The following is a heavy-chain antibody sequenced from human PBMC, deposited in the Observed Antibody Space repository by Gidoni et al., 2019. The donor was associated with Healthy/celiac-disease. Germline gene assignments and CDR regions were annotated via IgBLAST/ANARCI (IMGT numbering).Heavy chain of an antibody. Sequence: QVQLVESGGGVVQPGRSLRLSCAASGFTFSSYGMHWVRQAPGKGLEWVAVISYDGSNKYYADSVKGRFTISRDNSKNTLYLQMNSLRAEDTAVYYCAKRPYCSGGSCYYYYYMDVWGKGTTVTVSS. CDR1: GFTFSSYG. CDR2: ISYDGSNK. CDR3: AKRPYCSGGSCYYYYYMDV. D-gene: IGHD2-15*01. J-gene: IGHJ6*03. V-gene: IGHV3-30*18.